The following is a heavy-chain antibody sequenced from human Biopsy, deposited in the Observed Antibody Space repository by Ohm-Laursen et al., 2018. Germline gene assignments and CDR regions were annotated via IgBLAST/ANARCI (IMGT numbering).Heavy chain of an antibody. J-gene: IGHJ4*02. CDR2: LYTSGDT. D-gene: IGHD1-7*01. V-gene: IGHV4-4*07. CDR1: GGLNSNYY. CDR3: ATGPKRLTGTSYFES. Sequence: SDTLSLTCSVSGGLNSNYYWSWVRQSAGKGLEWIGRLYTSGDTNYNPPLKSRVSVSEDTSRRQFSLRLTSVTAADTAVYYCATGPKRLTGTSYFESWGRGILVTVSS.